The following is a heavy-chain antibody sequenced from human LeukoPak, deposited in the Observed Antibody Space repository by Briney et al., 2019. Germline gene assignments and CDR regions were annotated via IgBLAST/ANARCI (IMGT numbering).Heavy chain of an antibody. V-gene: IGHV3-30-3*01. D-gene: IGHD3-3*01. CDR1: GFTFSSYA. CDR3: ARGDYDFWSGYPFDY. J-gene: IGHJ4*02. Sequence: GRSLRLSCAASGFTFSSYAMHWVRQAPGKGLEWVAVISYDGSNKYYADSVKGRFTISRDNSKNTLYLQMNSLRAEDTAVYYCARGDYDFWSGYPFDYWGQGTLVTVSS. CDR2: ISYDGSNK.